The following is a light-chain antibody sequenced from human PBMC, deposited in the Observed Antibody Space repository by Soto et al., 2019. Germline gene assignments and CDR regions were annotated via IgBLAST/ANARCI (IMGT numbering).Light chain of an antibody. V-gene: IGLV1-40*01. CDR1: SSNIGAGYD. Sequence: QPVLTQPPSVYGASGQRVTISCTGSSSNIGAGYDVHWYQQLPGTAPKLLIYGNSNRPSGVPDRFSGSKSGTSASLAITGLQAEDEADYYCQSYDSSLSAYVVFGGGTKVTVL. CDR2: GNS. J-gene: IGLJ2*01. CDR3: QSYDSSLSAYVV.